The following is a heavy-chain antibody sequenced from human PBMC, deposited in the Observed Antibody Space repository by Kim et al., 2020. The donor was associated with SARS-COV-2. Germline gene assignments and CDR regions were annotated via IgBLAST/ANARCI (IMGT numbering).Heavy chain of an antibody. J-gene: IGHJ6*02. CDR2: ISSSSSYI. D-gene: IGHD6-19*01. CDR1: GFTFSSYS. V-gene: IGHV3-21*01. Sequence: GGSLRLSCAASGFTFSSYSMNWVRQAPGKGLEWVSSISSSSSYIYYADSVKGRFTISRDNAKNSLYLQMNSLRAEDTAVYYCARDGSSGWLRWTQWNTMDVWGQGTTVTVSS. CDR3: ARDGSSGWLRWTQWNTMDV.